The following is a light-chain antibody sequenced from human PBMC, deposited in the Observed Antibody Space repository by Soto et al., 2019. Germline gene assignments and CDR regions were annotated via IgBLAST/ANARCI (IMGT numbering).Light chain of an antibody. CDR1: QSLSSSY. Sequence: EIVLTQSPGTRSLSRWGGATGGFMASQSLSSSYLAWYQQKPGQAPRLLIYGTSIRATGIPDRFSGSGSGTDFTLTITRLEPEDFAVYYCQRFGTSPPWTFGQGTKVDIK. V-gene: IGKV3-20*01. CDR3: QRFGTSPPWT. CDR2: GTS. J-gene: IGKJ1*01.